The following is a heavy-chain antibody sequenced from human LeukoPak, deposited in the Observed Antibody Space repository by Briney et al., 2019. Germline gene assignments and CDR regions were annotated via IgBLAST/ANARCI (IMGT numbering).Heavy chain of an antibody. V-gene: IGHV3-48*03. J-gene: IGHJ4*02. CDR2: ISSSGSTI. CDR3: ARDTDTIAVAGMYDY. D-gene: IGHD6-19*01. Sequence: GGSLRLSCAASGFTFSSYEMNWVRQAPGKGLEWVSYISSSGSTIYYADSVKGRFTISRDNAKNSLYLQMNSLRAEDTAVYYCARDTDTIAVAGMYDYWGQGTLVTVSS. CDR1: GFTFSSYE.